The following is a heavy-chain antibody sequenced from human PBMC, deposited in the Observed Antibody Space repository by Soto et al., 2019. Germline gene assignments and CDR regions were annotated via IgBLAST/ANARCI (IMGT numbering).Heavy chain of an antibody. CDR1: GDSIIRSDFY. D-gene: IGHD3-3*02. CDR3: ARHSLALRKNNWFDP. J-gene: IGHJ5*02. Sequence: SETLSLTCTVSGDSIIRSDFYWGWVRQPPGKGLEWIGSIFYLGSSYYNPSLKSRVTMSVDTSKNQFSLRLRSVTAADTALYFCARHSLALRKNNWFDPWGQGIMVTVSS. CDR2: IFYLGSS. V-gene: IGHV4-39*01.